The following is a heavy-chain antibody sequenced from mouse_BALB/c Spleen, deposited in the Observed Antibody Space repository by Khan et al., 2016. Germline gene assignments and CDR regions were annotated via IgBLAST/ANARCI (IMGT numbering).Heavy chain of an antibody. V-gene: IGHV2-9-2*01. J-gene: IGHJ4*01. CDR3: VRYYGSSYAMDY. CDR2: IWTGGGT. D-gene: IGHD1-1*01. CDR1: GFSLTSYD. Sequence: QVQLQQSGPGLVAPSQSLSITCTVSGFSLTSYDISWIRQPPGKGLEWLGVIWTGGGTNYNSAFMYRLSISKDNSKSQVFLKMNSLQTDDTAIYYCVRYYGSSYAMDYWGQGTSVTVSS.